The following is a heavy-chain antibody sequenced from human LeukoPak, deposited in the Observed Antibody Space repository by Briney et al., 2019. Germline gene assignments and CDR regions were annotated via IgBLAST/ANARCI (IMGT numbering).Heavy chain of an antibody. Sequence: ASVKVSCKASGYTFTGYYMHWVRQAPGQGLEWMGWINPNSGDTNYAQKFQGRVTMTRDTSISTAYMGLSRLRSDDTAVYYCARSRPYIVVVSGAVFSGFGYWGQGTLVTVPS. V-gene: IGHV1-2*02. J-gene: IGHJ4*02. D-gene: IGHD2-2*01. CDR1: GYTFTGYY. CDR2: INPNSGDT. CDR3: ARSRPYIVVVSGAVFSGFGY.